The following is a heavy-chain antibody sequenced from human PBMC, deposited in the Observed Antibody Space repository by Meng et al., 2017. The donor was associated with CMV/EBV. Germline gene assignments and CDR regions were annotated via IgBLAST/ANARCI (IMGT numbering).Heavy chain of an antibody. CDR1: GGSHTSGCYY. J-gene: IGHJ4*02. Sequence: QEGLQHAGQGLVKPHETLAPTCTVSGGSHTSGCYYWSSILQPPVKCMEWIGYIYCSVCTYYNPSLKSRVTISVDTSKNQFSLKLSSVTAADTAVYYCARDNRRGGVDYWCQGTLVTVSS. CDR3: ARDNRRGGVDY. D-gene: IGHD3-3*01. CDR2: IYCSVCT. V-gene: IGHV4-30-4*08.